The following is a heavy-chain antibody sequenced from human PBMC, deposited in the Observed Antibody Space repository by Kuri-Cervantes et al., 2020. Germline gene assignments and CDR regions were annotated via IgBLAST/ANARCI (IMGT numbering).Heavy chain of an antibody. CDR3: AKEGTAQISSWYDS. D-gene: IGHD3-3*02. CDR1: GFTFSSYD. Sequence: GESLKISCAASGFTFSSYDMHWVRQATGKGLEWVSAIGTAGDTYYPGSVKGRFTISRENAKNSLYLQMNSLRAGDTAVYYCAKEGTAQISSWYDSWGQGVLVTVSS. V-gene: IGHV3-13*01. J-gene: IGHJ5*01. CDR2: IGTAGDT.